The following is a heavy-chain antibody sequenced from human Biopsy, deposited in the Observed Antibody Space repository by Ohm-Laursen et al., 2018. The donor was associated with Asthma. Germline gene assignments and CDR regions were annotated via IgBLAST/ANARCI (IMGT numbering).Heavy chain of an antibody. V-gene: IGHV4-34*01. CDR1: GGSFSSNY. J-gene: IGHJ6*02. Sequence: GTLSLTCAVYGGSFSSNYWSWIRQTPGKGLEWLGDTHHRGYTKYNPSLTRRTTLSADTSKNQFPLRLTSVTAADTAVYYCARGSSSRLSQWELLVSGGKRAHSYYGMDVWGQGTTVTVSS. D-gene: IGHD1-26*01. CDR3: ARGSSSRLSQWELLVSGGKRAHSYYGMDV. CDR2: THHRGYT.